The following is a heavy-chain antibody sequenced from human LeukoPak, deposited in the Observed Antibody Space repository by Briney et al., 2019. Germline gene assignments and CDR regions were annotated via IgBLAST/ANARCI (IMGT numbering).Heavy chain of an antibody. Sequence: GGSLRLSCAASGFTFSSYGMSWVRQAPGKGLQWVSVIIGSGSSTYYADSVKGRFTISRDNARNTLYLQMNSLRAEDTAVYYCARSYYEYYYDSSGYYRPYFDYWGQGTLVTVSS. CDR1: GFTFSSYG. V-gene: IGHV3-23*01. CDR3: ARSYYEYYYDSSGYYRPYFDY. J-gene: IGHJ4*02. CDR2: IIGSGSST. D-gene: IGHD3-22*01.